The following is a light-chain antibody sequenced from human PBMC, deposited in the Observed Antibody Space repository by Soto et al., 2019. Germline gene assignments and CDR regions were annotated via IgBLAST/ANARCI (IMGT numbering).Light chain of an antibody. CDR1: QDIKTY. CDR2: GAS. CDR3: QKYSSVPFT. J-gene: IGKJ3*01. Sequence: DIQMTQSPSSLSASVGDRVTITCRADQDIKTYLAWYQQRPGKVPNLLVYGASILQSGVPSRFSGSGSGADFTLTLCSLQPEDVANYYCQKYSSVPFTFGPGTKVDI. V-gene: IGKV1-27*01.